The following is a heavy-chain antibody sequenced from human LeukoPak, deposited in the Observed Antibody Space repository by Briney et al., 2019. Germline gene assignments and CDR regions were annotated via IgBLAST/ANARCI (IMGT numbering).Heavy chain of an antibody. V-gene: IGHV1-8*01. Sequence: ASVKVSYKTSGYTFTSYDINWVRQATGQGLEWMGWINPNGNNRGYAQRFQGRVTMTWDTSISTAYMELSSLRSDDTAVYYCARGRAAPTGRWFDPWGQGTLVTVSS. J-gene: IGHJ5*02. CDR3: ARGRAAPTGRWFDP. D-gene: IGHD6-13*01. CDR1: GYTFTSYD. CDR2: INPNGNNR.